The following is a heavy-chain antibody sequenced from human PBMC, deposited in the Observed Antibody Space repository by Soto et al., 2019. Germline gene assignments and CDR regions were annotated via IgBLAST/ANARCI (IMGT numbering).Heavy chain of an antibody. CDR2: ISSSSSYI. CDR3: ARDPTPVVKDFDWPVDY. J-gene: IGHJ4*02. CDR1: GFTFSSYS. D-gene: IGHD3-9*01. V-gene: IGHV3-21*01. Sequence: WGSLRLSCAASGFTFSSYSINFVGHSPCKWLEWVSSISSSSSYIYYADSVKGRFTISRDNAKNSLYLQMNSLRAEDTAVYYCARDPTPVVKDFDWPVDYWGQGTLVTVSS.